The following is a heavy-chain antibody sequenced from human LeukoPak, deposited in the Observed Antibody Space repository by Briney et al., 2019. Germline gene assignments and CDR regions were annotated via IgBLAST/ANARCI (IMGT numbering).Heavy chain of an antibody. D-gene: IGHD3-22*01. V-gene: IGHV3-21*01. CDR1: KLTFNSYS. CDR2: ISSGSTYI. J-gene: IGHJ4*02. Sequence: GGSQSLSCAASKLTFNSYSFKWIRHPPGGRREWVSSISSGSTYIYYSDSVRGRFTVSRDNAKSSLFLQMNNLRAEDTAVYYCARDPFYYDAAGSDDYWGQGTLVTVSS. CDR3: ARDPFYYDAAGSDDY.